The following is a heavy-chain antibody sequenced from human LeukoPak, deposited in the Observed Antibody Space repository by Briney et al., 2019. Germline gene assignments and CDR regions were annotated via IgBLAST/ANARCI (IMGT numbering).Heavy chain of an antibody. D-gene: IGHD6-19*01. J-gene: IGHJ4*02. Sequence: SQTLSLTCVISGDSVSSNSGTWNWIRQSPSRGLEWLGRTYYRSQWYNDYAESVKSRITINPDTSKNQFSLQLNSVTPEDTAVYYCARVGGSGWYAFDYWGQGTLVTVSS. CDR3: ARVGGSGWYAFDY. CDR1: GDSVSSNSGT. V-gene: IGHV6-1*01. CDR2: TYYRSQWYN.